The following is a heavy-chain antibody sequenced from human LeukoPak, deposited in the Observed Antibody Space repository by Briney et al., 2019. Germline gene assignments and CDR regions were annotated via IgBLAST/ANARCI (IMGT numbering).Heavy chain of an antibody. Sequence: GASVKVSCKASGYTFTSYGISWVRQAPGQGLEWMGWISAFDADTHYARTFQGRVTMTTDTSTTTAYMELRSLRSDDTAVYFCARGPFLGSGWYVDYWGQGTLVTVSS. V-gene: IGHV1-18*01. CDR2: ISAFDADT. CDR1: GYTFTSYG. J-gene: IGHJ4*02. D-gene: IGHD6-19*01. CDR3: ARGPFLGSGWYVDY.